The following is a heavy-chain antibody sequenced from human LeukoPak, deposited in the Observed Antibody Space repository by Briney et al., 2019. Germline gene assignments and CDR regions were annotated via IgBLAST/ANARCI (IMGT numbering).Heavy chain of an antibody. CDR2: MNPDSGNT. CDR1: GYTFTSYD. V-gene: IGHV1-8*01. Sequence: WASVKVSCKASGYTFTSYDINWVRQATGQGLEWMGWMNPDSGNTGYARKFQGRVTMTRNTSISTAYMELSSLRSEDTAVYYCARGYSGYAPNWFDPWGQGTLVTVSS. J-gene: IGHJ5*02. CDR3: ARGYSGYAPNWFDP. D-gene: IGHD5-12*01.